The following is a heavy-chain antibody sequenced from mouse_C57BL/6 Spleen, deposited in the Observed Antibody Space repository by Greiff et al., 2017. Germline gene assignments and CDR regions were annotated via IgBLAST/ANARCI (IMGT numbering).Heavy chain of an antibody. CDR2: ISDGGSYT. Sequence: EVQRVESGGGLVKPGGSLKLSCAASGFTFSSYAMSWVRQTPEKRLEWVATISDGGSYTYYPDNVKGRFTISRDNAKNNLYLQMSHLKSEDTAMYYCAKEGGYGSSRNYAMDYWGQGTSVTVSS. D-gene: IGHD1-1*01. V-gene: IGHV5-4*01. CDR3: AKEGGYGSSRNYAMDY. CDR1: GFTFSSYA. J-gene: IGHJ4*01.